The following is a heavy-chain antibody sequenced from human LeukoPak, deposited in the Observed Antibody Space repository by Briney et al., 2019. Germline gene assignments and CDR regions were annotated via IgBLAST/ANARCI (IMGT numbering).Heavy chain of an antibody. D-gene: IGHD3-16*01. V-gene: IGHV3-7*01. CDR2: IKQDGSEK. CDR3: ARAPAYWPYYYMDV. CDR1: GFTFSSYW. Sequence: GESLRLSCAAYGFTFSSYWMSCVRPAHGKGLEWVANIKQDGSEKYYVDSVKGRFTISRDNAKKSLYLQMNSLRAEDTAVYYCARAPAYWPYYYMDVWGKGTTVTISS. J-gene: IGHJ6*03.